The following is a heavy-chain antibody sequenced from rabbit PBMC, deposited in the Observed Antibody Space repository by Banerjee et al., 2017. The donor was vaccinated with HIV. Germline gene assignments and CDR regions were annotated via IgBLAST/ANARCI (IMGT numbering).Heavy chain of an antibody. V-gene: IGHV1S40*01. CDR2: IYAGSSGIT. D-gene: IGHD6-1*01. CDR3: ARMPYTYGYGGYNL. CDR1: GFSFSSSYY. J-gene: IGHJ4*01. Sequence: QSLEESGGDLVKPGASLTLTCTASGFSFSSSYYMCWVRQAPGKGLEWIACIYAGSSGITYYASWAKGRFTISKTSSTTVTLQMTSLTAADTAPYFCARMPYTYGYGGYNLWCPGTLFTVS.